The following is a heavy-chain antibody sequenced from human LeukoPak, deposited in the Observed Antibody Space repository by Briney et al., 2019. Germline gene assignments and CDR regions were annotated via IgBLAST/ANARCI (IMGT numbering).Heavy chain of an antibody. CDR2: IIPIFGTA. Sequence: ASVKVSCKASGGTFSSYAISWVRQAPGQGLEWMGGIIPIFGTANYAQKFQGRVTITADESTSTAYMELRSLRSDDTAVYYCAKVHCISTNCNHIWTYFDYWGQGTLVTVSS. J-gene: IGHJ4*02. V-gene: IGHV1-69*13. D-gene: IGHD2-2*01. CDR1: GGTFSSYA. CDR3: AKVHCISTNCNHIWTYFDY.